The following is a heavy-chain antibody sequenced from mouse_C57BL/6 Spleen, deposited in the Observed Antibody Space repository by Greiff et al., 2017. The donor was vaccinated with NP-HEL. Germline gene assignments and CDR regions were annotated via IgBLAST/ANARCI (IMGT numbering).Heavy chain of an antibody. J-gene: IGHJ1*03. CDR2: INYDGSST. CDR1: GFTFSDYY. Sequence: DVMLVESEGGLVQPGSSMKLSCTASGFTFSDYYMAWVRQVPEKGLEWVANINYDGSSTYYLDSLKSRFIISRDNAKNILYLQMSSLKSEDTATYYCARVLRYWYFDVWGTGTTVTVSS. CDR3: ARVLRYWYFDV. D-gene: IGHD1-1*01. V-gene: IGHV5-16*01.